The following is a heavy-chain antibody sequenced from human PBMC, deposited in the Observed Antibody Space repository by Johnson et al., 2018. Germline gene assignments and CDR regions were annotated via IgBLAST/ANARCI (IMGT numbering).Heavy chain of an antibody. J-gene: IGHJ6*02. D-gene: IGHD3-3*01. Sequence: VQLVESGGGVVRPGGSLRLSCAASGFTFDDYGMSWVRQAPGKGLEWVSGINWNGGSKGYADSVKGRFTIPRDNAKNSLVLQMNSLRAEDTALYHCARDWTEGYDFWSGRHTRRNYYYGMDVWGQGTTVTVSS. CDR3: ARDWTEGYDFWSGRHTRRNYYYGMDV. CDR1: GFTFDDYG. CDR2: INWNGGSK. V-gene: IGHV3-20*01.